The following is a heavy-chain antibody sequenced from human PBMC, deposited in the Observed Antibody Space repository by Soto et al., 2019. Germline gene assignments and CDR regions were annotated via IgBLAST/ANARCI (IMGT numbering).Heavy chain of an antibody. CDR2: INAGNGNT. CDR3: ARILGYCSGGSCDY. CDR1: GYTFTSDA. D-gene: IGHD2-15*01. V-gene: IGHV1-3*01. Sequence: ASVQVSCRYSGYTFTSDARHCVRQAPGQRLEWMGWINAGNGNTKYSQKFQGRVTITRDTSASTAYMELSSLRSEDTAVYYCARILGYCSGGSCDYWGQGTLVTSPQ. J-gene: IGHJ4*02.